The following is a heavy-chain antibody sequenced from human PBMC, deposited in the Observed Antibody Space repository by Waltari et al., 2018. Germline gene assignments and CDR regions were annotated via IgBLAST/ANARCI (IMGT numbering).Heavy chain of an antibody. CDR2: INAGNGNT. V-gene: IGHV1-3*01. D-gene: IGHD3-10*01. CDR1: GYTFTSYA. Sequence: QVQLVQSGAEGKKPGASVKVSCKASGYTFTSYAMHWVRQAPGQRLEWMGWINAGNGNTKYSQKFQGRVTITRDTSASTAYMELSSLRSEDTAVYYCARGPGQTMVRGDSWFDPWGQGTLVTVSS. CDR3: ARGPGQTMVRGDSWFDP. J-gene: IGHJ5*02.